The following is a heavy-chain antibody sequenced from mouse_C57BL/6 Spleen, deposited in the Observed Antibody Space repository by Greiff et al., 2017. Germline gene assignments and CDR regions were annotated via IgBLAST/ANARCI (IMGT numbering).Heavy chain of an antibody. CDR2: ISGGGGNT. CDR1: GFTFSSYT. J-gene: IGHJ1*03. Sequence: EVQRVESGGGLVKPGGSLKLSCAASGFTFSSYTMSWVRQTPEKRLEWVATISGGGGNTYYPDSVKGRFTISRDNAKNTLYLQMSSLRSEDTALYYCARPSNWYFDVWGTGTTVTVSS. V-gene: IGHV5-9*01. CDR3: ARPSNWYFDV.